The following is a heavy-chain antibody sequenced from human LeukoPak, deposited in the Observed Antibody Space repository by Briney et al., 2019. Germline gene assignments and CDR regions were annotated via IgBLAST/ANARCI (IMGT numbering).Heavy chain of an antibody. D-gene: IGHD3-9*01. CDR1: GFTFSSYE. CDR3: ARSLRYFDWLLTY. J-gene: IGHJ4*02. Sequence: PGGSLRLSCAASGFTFSSYEMNWVRQAPGKGLEWVSYISSSGSTIYYADSVKGRFTISRDNAKNSLYLQMNSLRAEDTAVYYCARSLRYFDWLLTYWGQGTLVTVSS. V-gene: IGHV3-48*03. CDR2: ISSSGSTI.